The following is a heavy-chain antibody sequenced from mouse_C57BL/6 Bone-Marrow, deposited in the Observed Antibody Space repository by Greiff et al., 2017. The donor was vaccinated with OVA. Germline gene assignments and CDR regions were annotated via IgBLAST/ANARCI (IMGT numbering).Heavy chain of an antibody. Sequence: VKVVESGAELARPGASVKLSCKASGYTFTSYGISWVKQRTGQGLEWIGEIYPRSGNTYYNEKFKGKATLTADKSSSTAYMELRSLTSEDSAVYFCARPDGSWFAYWGQGTLVTVSA. CDR3: ARPDGSWFAY. D-gene: IGHD2-3*01. J-gene: IGHJ3*01. CDR1: GYTFTSYG. CDR2: IYPRSGNT. V-gene: IGHV1-81*01.